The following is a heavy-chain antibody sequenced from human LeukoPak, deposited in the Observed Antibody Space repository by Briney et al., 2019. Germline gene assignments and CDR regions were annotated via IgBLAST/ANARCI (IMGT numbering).Heavy chain of an antibody. D-gene: IGHD3-22*01. CDR2: IYYSGST. CDR3: WSHGTPRDPHYYDSSGSSY. V-gene: IGHV4-59*08. CDR1: GGSISSYY. Sequence: SETLSLTCTVSGGSISSYYWSWIRQPPGKGLEWIGDIYYSGSTNYNPSLKSRVTISVDTSKNQFSLKLSSVTAADTGVYYCWSHGTPRDPHYYDSSGSSYWGQGTLVTVSS. J-gene: IGHJ4*02.